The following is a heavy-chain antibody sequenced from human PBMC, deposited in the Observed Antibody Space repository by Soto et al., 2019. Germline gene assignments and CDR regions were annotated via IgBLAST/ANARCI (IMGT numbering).Heavy chain of an antibody. CDR3: ARGDTDVVNKRVAV. J-gene: IGHJ6*02. CDR2: VDPSDSYT. Sequence: GESLKISCDGSGNTFTSYYITWARQLPGKVLELLGRVDPSDSYTTYNPSFRGHVTISAHKSTRIPYLHWSSLEASXSAMYYSARGDTDVVNKRVAVRRQGKPVTLSS. D-gene: IGHD5-18*01. CDR1: GNTFTSYY. V-gene: IGHV5-10-1*01.